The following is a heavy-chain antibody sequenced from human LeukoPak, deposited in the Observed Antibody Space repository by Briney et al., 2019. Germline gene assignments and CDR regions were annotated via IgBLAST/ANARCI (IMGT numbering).Heavy chain of an antibody. D-gene: IGHD6-19*01. Sequence: ASVKVSCKASGYTFTSYGISWVRQAPGQGLEGMGWISAYNGNTNYAQKLQGRVTMTTDTSTRTAYMELRSLRSDDTAVYYCARVGSSGWITQFDYWGQGTLVTVSS. J-gene: IGHJ4*02. CDR2: ISAYNGNT. CDR3: ARVGSSGWITQFDY. CDR1: GYTFTSYG. V-gene: IGHV1-18*01.